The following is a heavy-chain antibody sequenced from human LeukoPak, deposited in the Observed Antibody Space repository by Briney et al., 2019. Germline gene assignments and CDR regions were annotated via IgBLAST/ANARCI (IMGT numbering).Heavy chain of an antibody. Sequence: GGSLRLSCAASGFTFSGYDMNWVRQAPGKGLEWVANINQDGSKQNYVDSVKGRFTVSRDNAQNSLYLQMHSLRAEDTAVYYCARDPDILLGVNFDYWGQGALVIVSS. D-gene: IGHD2-21*01. CDR3: ARDPDILLGVNFDY. CDR2: INQDGSKQ. J-gene: IGHJ4*02. CDR1: GFTFSGYD. V-gene: IGHV3-7*01.